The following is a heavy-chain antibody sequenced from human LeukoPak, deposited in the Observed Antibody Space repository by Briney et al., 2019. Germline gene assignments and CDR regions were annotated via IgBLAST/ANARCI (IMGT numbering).Heavy chain of an antibody. CDR3: AQLGSYDSSGYSDAFDI. J-gene: IGHJ3*02. V-gene: IGHV5-10-1*01. CDR1: GYSFTSYW. D-gene: IGHD3-22*01. Sequence: GESLKISCKGSGYSFTSYWISWVRQMPGKGLEWMGRIDPSDSYTNYSPSFQGHVTISADKSISTAYLQWSSLKASDTAMYYCAQLGSYDSSGYSDAFDIWGQGTMVTVSS. CDR2: IDPSDSYT.